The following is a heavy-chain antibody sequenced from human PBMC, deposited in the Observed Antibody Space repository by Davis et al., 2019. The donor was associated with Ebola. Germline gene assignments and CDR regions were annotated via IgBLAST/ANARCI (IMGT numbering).Heavy chain of an antibody. J-gene: IGHJ4*02. CDR1: GFTVSSNH. CDR2: IYDQST. D-gene: IGHD6-19*01. CDR3: ATTQWLREFDN. Sequence: GGSLRLSFPASGFTVSSNHMSWVRQAPGKGLEWVSVIYDQSTAYADSVRGRFIIPRDKSNNTLYLEMNSLRVDDTAVYYCATTQWLREFDNWGQGTLVTVSS. V-gene: IGHV3-53*05.